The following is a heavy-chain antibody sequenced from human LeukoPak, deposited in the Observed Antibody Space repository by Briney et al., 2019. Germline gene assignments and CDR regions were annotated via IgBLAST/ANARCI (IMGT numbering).Heavy chain of an antibody. V-gene: IGHV3-21*01. CDR1: GFTFSSYS. CDR2: ISSSSSYI. D-gene: IGHD3-3*01. CDR3: AKDPINTIFGVVDDAFDI. Sequence: PGGSLRLSCAASGFTFSSYSVNWVRQAPGKGLEWVSSISSSSSYIYYADSVKGRFTISRDNAKNSLYLQMNSLRAEDTAVYYCAKDPINTIFGVVDDAFDIWGQGTMVTVSS. J-gene: IGHJ3*02.